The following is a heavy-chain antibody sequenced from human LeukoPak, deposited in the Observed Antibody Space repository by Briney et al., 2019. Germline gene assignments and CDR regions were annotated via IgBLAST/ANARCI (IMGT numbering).Heavy chain of an antibody. V-gene: IGHV3-23*01. D-gene: IGHD1-26*01. Sequence: GGSLRLSCAASGFTFSSYAMSWVRQAPGKGLQWVSSISGSGNTPYYADSVKGRFTISRDNSKNMVYLQMNSLRAEDMAVYYCVKAQGYSASYLDYWGQGTLVTVSS. CDR2: ISGSGNTP. CDR3: VKAQGYSASYLDY. J-gene: IGHJ4*02. CDR1: GFTFSSYA.